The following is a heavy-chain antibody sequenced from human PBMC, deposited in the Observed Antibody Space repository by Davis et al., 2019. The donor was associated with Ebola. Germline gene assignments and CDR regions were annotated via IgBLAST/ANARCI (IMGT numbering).Heavy chain of an antibody. D-gene: IGHD3-3*01. CDR1: GGSFSGYY. CDR3: ARGRYYDFWSGYYNYFDY. J-gene: IGHJ4*02. Sequence: SETLSLTCAVYGGSFSGYYWSWIRQPPGKGLEWIGEINHSGSTNYNPSLKSRVTISVDTSKNQFSLKLSSVTAADTAVYYFARGRYYDFWSGYYNYFDYWGQGTLVTVSS. CDR2: INHSGST. V-gene: IGHV4-34*01.